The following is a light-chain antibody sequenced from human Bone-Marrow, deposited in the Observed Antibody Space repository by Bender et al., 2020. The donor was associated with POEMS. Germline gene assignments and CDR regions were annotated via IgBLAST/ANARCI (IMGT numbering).Light chain of an antibody. CDR3: CSHAGSRSVL. CDR1: SSDDGGYAL. V-gene: IGLV2-23*01. J-gene: IGLJ2*01. CDR2: EDS. Sequence: QSALTQPASVSGSPGQSITISCTGISSDDGGYALVSWYQQRPGKAPKLILYEDSKRPSGVSNRFPGSKSGNTASLTISGLQAEDEADYYCCSHAGSRSVLFGGGTNLTVL.